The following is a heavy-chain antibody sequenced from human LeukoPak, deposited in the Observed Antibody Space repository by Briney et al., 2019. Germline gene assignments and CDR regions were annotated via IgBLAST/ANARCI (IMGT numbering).Heavy chain of an antibody. CDR2: IYSGGST. J-gene: IGHJ4*02. D-gene: IGHD4-17*01. Sequence: PGGSLRLSCAASGFTVSSNYMSWVRQARGKGLEWVSVIYSGGSTYYADSVKGRFTISRDNSKNSLYLQMNSLRAEDTAVYYCAKDWSPLKTTAYFDYWGQGTLVTVSS. CDR1: GFTVSSNY. V-gene: IGHV3-53*01. CDR3: AKDWSPLKTTAYFDY.